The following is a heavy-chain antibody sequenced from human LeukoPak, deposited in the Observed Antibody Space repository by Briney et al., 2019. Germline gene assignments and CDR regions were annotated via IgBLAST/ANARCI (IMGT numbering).Heavy chain of an antibody. V-gene: IGHV4-4*07. CDR1: GGSISNYY. CDR3: ARGKVVAGTPGQNSWDH. D-gene: IGHD6-19*01. CDR2: IYTSGTT. Sequence: SETLSLTCTVSGGSISNYYWNWIRQPAGKGLEWIGRIYTSGTTNYNPSLKSRVSMSVDTSKNQFSLKLSSVTAADTAVYYCARGKVVAGTPGQNSWDHWGQGTLVTVTS. J-gene: IGHJ4*02.